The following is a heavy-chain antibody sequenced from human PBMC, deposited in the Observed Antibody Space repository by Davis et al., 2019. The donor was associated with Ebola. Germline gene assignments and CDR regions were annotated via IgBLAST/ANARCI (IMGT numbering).Heavy chain of an antibody. Sequence: GGSLRLPCAASGFTFSSYGMHWVRQAPGKGLEWVAVISYDGSNKYYADSVKGRFTISRDNSKNTLYLQMNSLRAEDTAVYYCAKPLPRLYGMDVWGQGTTVTVSS. CDR1: GFTFSSYG. V-gene: IGHV3-30*18. CDR2: ISYDGSNK. J-gene: IGHJ6*02. CDR3: AKPLPRLYGMDV.